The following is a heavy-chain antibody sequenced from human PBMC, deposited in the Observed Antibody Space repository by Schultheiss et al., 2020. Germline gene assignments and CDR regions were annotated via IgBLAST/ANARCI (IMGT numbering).Heavy chain of an antibody. D-gene: IGHD2-8*01. Sequence: SETLSLTCTVSGGSISSYYWSWIRQPPGKGLEWIGYIYYSGSTNYNPSLKSRVTISVDTSKNQFSLKLSSVTAADTAVHYCARVRRTKYYYYYMDVWGKGTTVTVSS. CDR3: ARVRRTKYYYYYMDV. CDR1: GGSISSYY. J-gene: IGHJ6*03. V-gene: IGHV4-59*12. CDR2: IYYSGST.